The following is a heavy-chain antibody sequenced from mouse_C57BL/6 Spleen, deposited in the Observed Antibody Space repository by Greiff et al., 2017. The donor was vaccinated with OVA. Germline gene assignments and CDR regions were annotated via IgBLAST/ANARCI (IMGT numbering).Heavy chain of an antibody. V-gene: IGHV1-18*01. J-gene: IGHJ4*01. CDR3: ARWGNYIYYYAMDY. D-gene: IGHD2-1*01. Sequence: VHVKQSGPELVKPGASVKIPCKASGYTFTDYNMDWVKQSHGKSLEWIGDINPNNGGTIYNQKFKGKATLTVDKSSSTAYMELRSMTSEDTAVYYCARWGNYIYYYAMDYWGQGTSVTVSS. CDR2: INPNNGGT. CDR1: GYTFTDYN.